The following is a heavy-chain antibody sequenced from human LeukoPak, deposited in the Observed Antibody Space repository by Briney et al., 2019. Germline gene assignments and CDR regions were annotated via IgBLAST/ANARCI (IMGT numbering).Heavy chain of an antibody. CDR3: ARTRGSHISMAYLDY. V-gene: IGHV1-2*02. D-gene: IGHD2/OR15-2a*01. CDR1: GYTFSGNF. J-gene: IGHJ4*02. CDR2: INPNNGDT. Sequence: ASVKVSCKASGYTFSGNFMHWVRRAPGQGLEWMGWINPNNGDTNYAQKFQGRVTLTRDTSISTAYMELSSLRSDDTAVYYCARTRGSHISMAYLDYWGQGTLVTVSS.